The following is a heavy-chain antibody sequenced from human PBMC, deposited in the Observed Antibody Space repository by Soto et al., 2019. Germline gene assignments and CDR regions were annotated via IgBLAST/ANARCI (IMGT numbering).Heavy chain of an antibody. CDR2: IKSEASGGTA. CDR1: GFTFNNAW. J-gene: IGHJ4*02. CDR3: TTDLRWELDPFDY. V-gene: IGHV3-15*01. D-gene: IGHD1-26*01. Sequence: EVQLVESGGGLVKPGGSLRLSCAASGFTFNNAWMSWVRQAPGKGPEWVGRIKSEASGGTADYAAPMRGRFTISRDDSKSTLFLQMNSLQTEDTAVYYCTTDLRWELDPFDYWGQGTLVTVSS.